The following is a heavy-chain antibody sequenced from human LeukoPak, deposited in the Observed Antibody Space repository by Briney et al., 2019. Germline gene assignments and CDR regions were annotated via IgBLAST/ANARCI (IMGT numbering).Heavy chain of an antibody. J-gene: IGHJ4*02. CDR1: GFIFKKYW. Sequence: ESLRLSCAASGFIFKKYWMNWVRPVPGKGLECLANIKEDGSETYYADSVKGRFTISRDNPKNLLFLQINSLRVEDTAVYYCARETPRRGETRDGYRWGQGTVVTVSS. D-gene: IGHD5-24*01. V-gene: IGHV3-7*01. CDR2: IKEDGSET. CDR3: ARETPRRGETRDGYR.